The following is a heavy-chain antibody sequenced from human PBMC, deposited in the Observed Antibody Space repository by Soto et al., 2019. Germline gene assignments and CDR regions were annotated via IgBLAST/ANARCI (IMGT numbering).Heavy chain of an antibody. J-gene: IGHJ6*02. CDR2: ISYDGSKK. V-gene: IGHV3-30-3*01. D-gene: IGHD2-15*01. Sequence: GGSLRLSCAASGFTFSSYTMHWVRQAPGKGLEWVAVISYDGSKKYYADSVKGRFTISRDNLKNTLYLQMNSLRVEDTAVSYCARDGPHRFLLRPNSYGMDVWGQGTTVTVSS. CDR3: ARDGPHRFLLRPNSYGMDV. CDR1: GFTFSSYT.